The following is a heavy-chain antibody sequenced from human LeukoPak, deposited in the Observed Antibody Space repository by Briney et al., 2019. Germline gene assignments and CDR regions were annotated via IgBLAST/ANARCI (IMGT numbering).Heavy chain of an antibody. CDR1: GYTFTSYD. Sequence: ASVMVSCKASGYTFTSYDINWVRQATGQGLEWMGWMNPNSGNTGYAQKFQGRVTMTRNTSISTAYMELSSLRSEDTAVYYCARPGEYSSSWSEYFQHWGQGTLVTVSS. CDR3: ARPGEYSSSWSEYFQH. V-gene: IGHV1-8*01. J-gene: IGHJ1*01. CDR2: MNPNSGNT. D-gene: IGHD6-13*01.